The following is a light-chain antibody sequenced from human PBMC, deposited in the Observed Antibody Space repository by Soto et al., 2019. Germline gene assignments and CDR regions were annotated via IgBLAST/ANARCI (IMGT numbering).Light chain of an antibody. J-gene: IGKJ5*01. CDR3: QQYGSSPIT. V-gene: IGKV3-20*01. Sequence: EIVLTQSPGTLSLSPGERATLSCRASQSVSSSYLAWYQQKLAQAPRLLIYGASSRATGIPDRFSGSGSGTDFTLTITRLEPEDFAVYYCQQYGSSPITFGQGTRLEIK. CDR2: GAS. CDR1: QSVSSSY.